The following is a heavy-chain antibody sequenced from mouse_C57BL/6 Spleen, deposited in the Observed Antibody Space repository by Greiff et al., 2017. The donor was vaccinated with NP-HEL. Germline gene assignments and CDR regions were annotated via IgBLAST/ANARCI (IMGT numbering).Heavy chain of an antibody. CDR3: ARDYSNYVDY. CDR2: IDPSDSYT. CDR1: GYTFTSYW. V-gene: IGHV1-69*01. D-gene: IGHD2-5*01. J-gene: IGHJ2*01. Sequence: QVQLKQPGAELVMPGASVKLSCKASGYTFTSYWMHWVKQRPGQGLEWIGEIDPSDSYTNYNQKFKGKSTLTVDKSSSTAYMQLSSLTSEDSAVYYCARDYSNYVDYWGQGTTLTVSS.